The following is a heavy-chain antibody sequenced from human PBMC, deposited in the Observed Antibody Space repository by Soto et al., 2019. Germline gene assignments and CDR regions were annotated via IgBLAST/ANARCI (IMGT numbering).Heavy chain of an antibody. Sequence: QLQLQESGPGLVKPSETLSLTCTVSGGSISSSSYYWGWIRQPPGKGLEWIGSIYYSGSTYYNPSLKSRVTISVDTSKNQFSLKLSSVTAADTAVYYCARIEASYYDSSGYSGYCYFDYWGQGTLVTVSS. CDR3: ARIEASYYDSSGYSGYCYFDY. CDR2: IYYSGST. J-gene: IGHJ4*02. D-gene: IGHD3-22*01. V-gene: IGHV4-39*01. CDR1: GGSISSSSYY.